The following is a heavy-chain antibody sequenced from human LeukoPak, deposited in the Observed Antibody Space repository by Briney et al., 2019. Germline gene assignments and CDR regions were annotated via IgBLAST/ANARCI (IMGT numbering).Heavy chain of an antibody. CDR1: GFTVGSNY. CDR3: ERENYYYDSSGYYYIYYMDV. D-gene: IGHD3-22*01. CDR2: IYSGGST. Sequence: GGSLRLSCAASGFTVGSNYMSWVRQAPGKGLEWVSVIYSGGSTYYADSVKGRFTISRDNSKNTLYLQMNSLRAEDSAVYYCERENYYYDSSGYYYIYYMDVWGKGTTVTVSS. J-gene: IGHJ6*03. V-gene: IGHV3-53*01.